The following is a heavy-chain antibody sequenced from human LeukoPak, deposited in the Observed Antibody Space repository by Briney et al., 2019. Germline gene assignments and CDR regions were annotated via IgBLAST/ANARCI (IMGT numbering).Heavy chain of an antibody. J-gene: IGHJ3*02. D-gene: IGHD4-17*01. Sequence: PGGSLRLSCAASGFTFDDYAMHWVRQAPGKGLEWVSGISWNSGSIGYADSVKGRFTISRDNAKNSLYLQMNSLRAEDTALYYCAKDYGGTVTTDDAFDIWGQGTMVTVSS. V-gene: IGHV3-9*01. CDR2: ISWNSGSI. CDR1: GFTFDDYA. CDR3: AKDYGGTVTTDDAFDI.